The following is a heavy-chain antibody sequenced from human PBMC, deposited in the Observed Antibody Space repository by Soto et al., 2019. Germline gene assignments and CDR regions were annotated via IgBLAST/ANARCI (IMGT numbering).Heavy chain of an antibody. CDR3: ARDPAPAAPRGLAY. Sequence: LRLSCAASGFSFSNYWMTWVRQPPGKGLEWVANIKQDGREKYYVDSVKGRFTISRDNAKNSLYLQMNSLRAEDTAVYYCARDPAPAAPRGLAYWGQGTLVTVSS. CDR2: IKQDGREK. D-gene: IGHD2-2*01. V-gene: IGHV3-7*05. CDR1: GFSFSNYW. J-gene: IGHJ4*02.